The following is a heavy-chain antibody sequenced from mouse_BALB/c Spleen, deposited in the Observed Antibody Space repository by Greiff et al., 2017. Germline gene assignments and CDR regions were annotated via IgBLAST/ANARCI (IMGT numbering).Heavy chain of an antibody. D-gene: IGHD2-12*01. V-gene: IGHV7-3*02. CDR2: IRNKANGYTT. CDR3: ARDYDEAWFAY. Sequence: EVQLVESGGGLVQPGGSLRLSCATSGFTFTDYYMSWVRQPPGKALEWLGFIRNKANGYTTEYSASVKGRFTISRDNSQSILYLQMNTLRAEDSATYYCARDYDEAWFAYWGQGTLVTVSA. CDR1: GFTFTDYY. J-gene: IGHJ3*01.